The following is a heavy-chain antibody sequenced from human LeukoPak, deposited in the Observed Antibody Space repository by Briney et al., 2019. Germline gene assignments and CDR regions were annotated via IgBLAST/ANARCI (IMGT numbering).Heavy chain of an antibody. V-gene: IGHV3-23*01. J-gene: IGHJ4*02. CDR1: GFTFNNYA. D-gene: IGHD4-17*01. CDR3: AKALNSDYGAFDY. Sequence: GGSLRLSCAVSGFTFNNYAMSWVRQAPGKGLEWVSGISGSGGDTYYADSVKGRFTTSRDNSKNTLYLQMNSLRAEDTAVYYCAKALNSDYGAFDYWGQGTLVTVSS. CDR2: ISGSGGDT.